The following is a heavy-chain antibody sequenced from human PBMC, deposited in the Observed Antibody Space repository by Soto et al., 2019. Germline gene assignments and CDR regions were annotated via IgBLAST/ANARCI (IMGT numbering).Heavy chain of an antibody. CDR3: ARERPDGARLDP. J-gene: IGHJ5*02. Sequence: QVQLQESGPGLVKPSQTLSLTCTVSGGSISSGDYYWSWIRQPPGKGLEWIGYIYQSGSTYYNPYLKSRVTRSVATSKNQFSLKLSSVTAADTAVYYCARERPDGARLDPWGQGTLVTVSS. CDR2: IYQSGST. V-gene: IGHV4-30-4*01. D-gene: IGHD6-6*01. CDR1: GGSISSGDYY.